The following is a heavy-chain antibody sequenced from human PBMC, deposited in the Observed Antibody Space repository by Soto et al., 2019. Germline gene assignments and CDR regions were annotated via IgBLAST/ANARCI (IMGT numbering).Heavy chain of an antibody. D-gene: IGHD6-19*01. CDR3: ARGRGSGWRFYFGY. V-gene: IGHV1-69*01. CDR1: GGTFSSYA. Sequence: QVQLVQSGAEVKKPGSSVKVSCKASGGTFSSYAISWVRQATGQGLEWMGGSIPIFGTANYAQKFQGRVTITADESTSTDYMEMRSLRSEDTAVYYCARGRGSGWRFYFGYWGQGTLVTV. J-gene: IGHJ4*02. CDR2: SIPIFGTA.